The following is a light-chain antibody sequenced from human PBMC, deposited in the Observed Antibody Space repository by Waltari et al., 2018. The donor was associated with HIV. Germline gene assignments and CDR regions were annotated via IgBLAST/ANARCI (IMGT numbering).Light chain of an antibody. CDR1: NSNVGSNP. J-gene: IGLJ3*02. CDR2: SNN. Sequence: QSVLTQPPSASGTPGRSVTISCSGHNSNVGSNPVNWYRQVPGTAPKLLMFSNNQRPSGVPDRFSGSKSGTSASLAIRGLKSEDEADYYCAARDDSLNAWVFGGGTKVTVL. V-gene: IGLV1-44*01. CDR3: AARDDSLNAWV.